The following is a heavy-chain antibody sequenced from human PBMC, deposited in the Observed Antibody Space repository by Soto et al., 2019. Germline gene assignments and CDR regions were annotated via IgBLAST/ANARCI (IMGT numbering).Heavy chain of an antibody. J-gene: IGHJ6*02. V-gene: IGHV3-23*01. CDR2: ISGSGGST. CDR3: AKVLLYYYDSSGYYPLSDYYGMDV. CDR1: GFTFSSYA. Sequence: GGSLRLSCAASGFTFSSYAMSWVRQAPGKGLEWVSAISGSGGSTYYADSVKGRFTISRDNSKNTLYLQMNSLRAEDTAVYYCAKVLLYYYDSSGYYPLSDYYGMDVWGQGTTVTVSS. D-gene: IGHD3-22*01.